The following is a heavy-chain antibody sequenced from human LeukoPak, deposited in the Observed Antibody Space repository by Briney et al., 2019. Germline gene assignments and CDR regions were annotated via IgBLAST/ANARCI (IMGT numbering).Heavy chain of an antibody. Sequence: GGSLRLSCAASGFTFSSYAMSWVRQAPGKGLEWVSAISDSGGSTYYADSVKGRFTISRDNSKNTLYLQMNSLRAEDTAVYYCAARVGATLYYYYYMDVWGKGTTATVSS. D-gene: IGHD1-26*01. CDR2: ISDSGGST. CDR1: GFTFSSYA. V-gene: IGHV3-23*01. CDR3: AARVGATLYYYYYMDV. J-gene: IGHJ6*03.